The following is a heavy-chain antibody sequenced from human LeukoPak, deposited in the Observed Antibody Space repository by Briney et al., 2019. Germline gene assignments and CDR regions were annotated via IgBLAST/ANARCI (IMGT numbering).Heavy chain of an antibody. CDR1: GFTFSSYG. V-gene: IGHV3-30*18. J-gene: IGHJ4*02. CDR3: AKDIRRLQLERLGDY. D-gene: IGHD1-1*01. CDR2: ISYDGSNK. Sequence: GGSLRLSCAASGFTFSSYGMHWVRQAPGKGLEGVAVISYDGSNKYYADSVKGRFTISRDNSKNTLYLQMNSLRAEDTAVYYCAKDIRRLQLERLGDYWGQGTLVTVSS.